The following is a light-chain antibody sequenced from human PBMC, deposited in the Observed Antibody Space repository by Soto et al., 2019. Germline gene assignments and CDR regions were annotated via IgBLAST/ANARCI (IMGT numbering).Light chain of an antibody. CDR1: SSDVGGYNY. CDR3: CSYAGNSLV. V-gene: IGLV2-11*01. J-gene: IGLJ3*02. CDR2: DVT. Sequence: QSALTQPRSVSGSPGQSVTISCTGTSSDVGGYNYASWYQQHPGKSPTLMIYDVTKRPSGVPDRFSGSKSGNTASLTISGLQSEYDADYYCCSYAGNSLVFGGGTKVTVL.